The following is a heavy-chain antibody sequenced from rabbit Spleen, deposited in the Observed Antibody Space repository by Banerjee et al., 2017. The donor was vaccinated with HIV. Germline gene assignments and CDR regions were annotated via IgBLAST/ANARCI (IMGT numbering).Heavy chain of an antibody. D-gene: IGHD8-1*01. CDR1: GFSFSNNYW. Sequence: QEQLEESGGDLVKPEGSLTLTCTASGFSFSNNYWICWVRQAPGKGLEWIGCVDVGSSGFTYFASWAKGRFTISKISSTTVTLQMTSLTAADTATYFCARDAATSFSSYGMDLWGQGTLVTVS. CDR3: ARDAATSFSSYGMDL. J-gene: IGHJ6*01. CDR2: VDVGSSGFT. V-gene: IGHV1S45*01.